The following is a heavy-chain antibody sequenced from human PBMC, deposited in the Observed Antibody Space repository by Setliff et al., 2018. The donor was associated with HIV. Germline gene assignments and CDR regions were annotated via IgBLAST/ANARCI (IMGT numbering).Heavy chain of an antibody. J-gene: IGHJ6*03. CDR3: ARDQWGYSYGYYYYYYMDV. CDR2: ISGRSSDP. V-gene: IGHV3-11*06. CDR1: GFTFSDYY. D-gene: IGHD5-18*01. Sequence: GGSLRLSCAASGFTFSDYYMGWIRQAPGKGLEWVSYISGRSSDPNYADSAKGRFTISRDNSKNTLYLQMNSLRAEDTAVYYCARDQWGYSYGYYYYYYMDVWGKGTTVTVSS.